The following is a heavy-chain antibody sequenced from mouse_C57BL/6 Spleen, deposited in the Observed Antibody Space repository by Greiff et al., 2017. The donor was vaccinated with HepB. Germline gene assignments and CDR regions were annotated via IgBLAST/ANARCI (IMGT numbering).Heavy chain of an antibody. CDR1: GFTFSSYA. Sequence: EVKLVESGGGLVKPGGSLKLSCAASGFTFSSYAMSWVRQTPEKRLEWVATISDGGSYTYYPDNVKGRFTISRDNAKNNLYLQMSHLKSEDTAMYYCARGDYDYLDYWGQGTTLTVSS. CDR2: ISDGGSYT. J-gene: IGHJ2*01. V-gene: IGHV5-4*03. D-gene: IGHD2-4*01. CDR3: ARGDYDYLDY.